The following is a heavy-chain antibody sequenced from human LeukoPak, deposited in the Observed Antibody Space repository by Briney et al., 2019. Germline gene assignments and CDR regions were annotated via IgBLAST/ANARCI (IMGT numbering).Heavy chain of an antibody. J-gene: IGHJ4*02. Sequence: GGSLRLSCAASGFTFSSYAISWVRHPPREGLGWVSAINVSGGSTNYAISVNGRLTIYTTNSKNTLYLQMNSLRAEDTAVYYCAKAEPAGRYCSSTCCYRVAHPDYWGQGTLVTVSS. CDR1: GFTFSSYA. CDR2: INVSGGST. CDR3: AKAEPAGRYCSSTCCYRVAHPDY. V-gene: IGHV3-23*01. D-gene: IGHD2-2*01.